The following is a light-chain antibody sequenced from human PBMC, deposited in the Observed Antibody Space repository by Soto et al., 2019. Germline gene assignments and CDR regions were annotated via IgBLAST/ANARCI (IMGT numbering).Light chain of an antibody. CDR1: QSVLYSSNNKNY. J-gene: IGKJ4*01. V-gene: IGKV4-1*01. CDR3: QQYYSTPART. CDR2: WAS. Sequence: DIVMTQSPDSLAVSLGERATINCKSSQSVLYSSNNKNYLAWYQQKPGQPPKLLIYWASTRESGVPDRFSGSGSGTDFTLTISSLQAEDVAVYYCQQYYSTPARTFDGGTKVEIK.